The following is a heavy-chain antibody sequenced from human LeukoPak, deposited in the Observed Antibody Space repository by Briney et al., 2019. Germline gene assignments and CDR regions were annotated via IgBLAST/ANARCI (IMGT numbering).Heavy chain of an antibody. CDR1: GGSISSGGYY. CDR3: ARRKHGHWFDP. CDR2: IYYSGST. Sequence: SQTLSLTCTVSGGSISSGGYYWSWIRQPPGKGLEWIGYIYYSGSTYYNPSLKSRVTISVDTSKNQFSLKLSSVTAADTAVYYCARRKHGHWFDPWGQGTLVTVSS. J-gene: IGHJ5*02. V-gene: IGHV4-30-2*03.